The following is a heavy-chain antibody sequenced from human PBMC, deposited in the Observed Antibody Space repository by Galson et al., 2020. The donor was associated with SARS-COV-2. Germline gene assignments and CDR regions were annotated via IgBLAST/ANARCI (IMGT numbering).Heavy chain of an antibody. D-gene: IGHD1-20*01. CDR3: AKGPNSYSNNWVGIDY. J-gene: IGHJ4*02. V-gene: IGHV3-9*01. CDR2: ITWNRNNI. Sequence: GGYLRPSCAASGFTFADYAMPWVRQAPGKGLEWVSTITWNRNNIAYADAVKGRFTITRDNANNSRFLQMDSLRTEDTAMYYCAKGPNSYSNNWVGIDYWGQGTLVTVSS. CDR1: GFTFADYA.